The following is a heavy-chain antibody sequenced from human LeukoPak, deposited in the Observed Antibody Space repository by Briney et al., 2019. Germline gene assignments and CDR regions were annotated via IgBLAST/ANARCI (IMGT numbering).Heavy chain of an antibody. CDR2: IYYSGST. CDR3: ARLASGSYGPLTPFNY. D-gene: IGHD1-26*01. Sequence: SETLSLTCTVSGGSISSYYWSWIRQPPGKGLEWIGDIYYSGSTNYNPSRKSRVTISVDTSKNQFSLRLSSVTAADTAVYYSARLASGSYGPLTPFNYWGQGTLVTVSS. V-gene: IGHV4-59*08. CDR1: GGSISSYY. J-gene: IGHJ4*02.